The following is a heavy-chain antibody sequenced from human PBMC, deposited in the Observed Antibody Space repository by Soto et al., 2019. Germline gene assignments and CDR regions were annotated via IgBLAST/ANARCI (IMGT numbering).Heavy chain of an antibody. Sequence: QVQLVESGGGVVQPGRSLRLSCAASGFMFSNYAMHWVRQAPGKGLEWVAVISYDGSNKYYADSVKGRFTISRDNAKNTLYLQMNSLRTEDTAVYYCAREVEGLDYWGQGTLVTVS. J-gene: IGHJ4*02. CDR2: ISYDGSNK. CDR1: GFMFSNYA. CDR3: AREVEGLDY. D-gene: IGHD2-21*01. V-gene: IGHV3-30-3*01.